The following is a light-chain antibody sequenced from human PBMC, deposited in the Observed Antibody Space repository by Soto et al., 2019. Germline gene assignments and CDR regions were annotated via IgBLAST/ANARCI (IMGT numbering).Light chain of an antibody. CDR1: YPVNTY. CDR3: QQSARAPLT. J-gene: IGKJ5*01. CDR2: GAS. Sequence: DVQMTQSPSSLSASVGDRVTITCRASYPVNTYVNWYQQKPGKVPKVLIHGASTLQNGAPSRFSGSGSGTEFTLTISSLQPEDFATYYCQQSARAPLTFGQGTRLDI. V-gene: IGKV1-39*01.